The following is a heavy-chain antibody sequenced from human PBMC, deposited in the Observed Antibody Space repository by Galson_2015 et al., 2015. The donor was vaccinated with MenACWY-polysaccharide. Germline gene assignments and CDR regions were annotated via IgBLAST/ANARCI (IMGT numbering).Heavy chain of an antibody. V-gene: IGHV3-21*01. CDR2: ISSSSSYI. J-gene: IGHJ6*03. CDR3: ARDGSYYYMDV. Sequence: SLRLSCAASGFTFSSYSMNWVRQAPGKGLEWVSSISSSSSYIYYADSVKGRFTISRDNAKNSLYLQMNNLRAEDTAVYYCARDGSYYYMDVWGKGTTVTVSS. CDR1: GFTFSSYS.